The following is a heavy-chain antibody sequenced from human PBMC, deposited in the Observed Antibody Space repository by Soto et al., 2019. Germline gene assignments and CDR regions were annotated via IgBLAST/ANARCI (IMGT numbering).Heavy chain of an antibody. CDR1: GFTFSSYG. J-gene: IGHJ6*02. Sequence: PGGSLRLSCAASGFTFSSYGMHWARQAPGKGLEWVAVISYDGSNKYYADSVKGRFTISRDNSKNTLYLQMNSLRAEDTAVYYSAKEGYIFLDVWGQGTTVTVSS. V-gene: IGHV3-30*18. CDR3: AKEGYIFLDV. CDR2: ISYDGSNK. D-gene: IGHD5-12*01.